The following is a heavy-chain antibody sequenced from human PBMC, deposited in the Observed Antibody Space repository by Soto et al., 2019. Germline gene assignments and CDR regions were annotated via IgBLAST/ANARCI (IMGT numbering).Heavy chain of an antibody. V-gene: IGHV1-18*04. CDR2: ISAYNGNT. J-gene: IGHJ5*02. D-gene: IGHD6-13*01. Sequence: ASVTGSCTASGYTFTSYGISWVRQALGQGLEWMGWISAYNGNTNYAQKLQGRVAMTTDTSTSTAYMELRSLRSDDTAVYYCARYRAAAGTHWFDPWGQGTLVTVS. CDR1: GYTFTSYG. CDR3: ARYRAAAGTHWFDP.